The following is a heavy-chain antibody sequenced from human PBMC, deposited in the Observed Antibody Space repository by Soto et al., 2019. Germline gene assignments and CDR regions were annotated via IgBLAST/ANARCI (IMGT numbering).Heavy chain of an antibody. CDR1: GDSVSSNSAA. V-gene: IGHV6-1*01. J-gene: IGHJ5*02. CDR2: TYYRLEWYN. D-gene: IGHD3-22*01. Sequence: SQTLSLTCAISGDSVSSNSAAWNWIRQSPSRGLEWLGRTYYRLEWYNGYAVSVKSRITINPDTSKSQFSLQLNSVTPDDTAVYYCARDRGYYYPFDPWGQGTLVTVSS. CDR3: ARDRGYYYPFDP.